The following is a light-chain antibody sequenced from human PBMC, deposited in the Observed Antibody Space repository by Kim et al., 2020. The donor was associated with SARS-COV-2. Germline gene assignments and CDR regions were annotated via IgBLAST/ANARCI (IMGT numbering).Light chain of an antibody. CDR3: AAWDDSLSGRV. Sequence: QSVLTQPPSASGTPGQRVTISCSGSSSNIGSNYVYWYQQLPGTAPKLLIYRNNQRPSGVPDRFSGSKSGTSASLAISGLRSEDEADYYCAAWDDSLSGRVCGTGNKVTVL. V-gene: IGLV1-47*01. CDR1: SSNIGSNY. CDR2: RNN. J-gene: IGLJ1*01.